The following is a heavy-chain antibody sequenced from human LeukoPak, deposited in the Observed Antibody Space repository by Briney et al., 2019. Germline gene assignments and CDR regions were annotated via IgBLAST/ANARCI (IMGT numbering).Heavy chain of an antibody. D-gene: IGHD5-18*01. V-gene: IGHV3-11*01. J-gene: IGHJ4*02. CDR2: ISSSGSTI. CDR1: GFTFSDYY. CDR3: ARIYRGYSYGYPAGY. Sequence: GGSLRLSCAAPGFTFSDYYMSWIRQAPGKGLEWVSYISSSGSTIYYADSVKGRFTISRDNAKNSLYLQMNSLRAEDTAVYYCARIYRGYSYGYPAGYWGQGTLVTVSS.